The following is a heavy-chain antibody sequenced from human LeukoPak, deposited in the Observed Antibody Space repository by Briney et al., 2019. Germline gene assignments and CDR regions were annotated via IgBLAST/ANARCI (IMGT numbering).Heavy chain of an antibody. CDR1: GGTFSSYA. V-gene: IGHV1-69*13. CDR3: ASWGYDFWSGYYYGMDV. J-gene: IGHJ6*02. Sequence: SVKVSYKASGGTFSSYAISWVRQAPGQGLEWMGGIIPIFGTANYAQKFQGRVTITADESTSTAYMELSSLRSEDTAVYYCASWGYDFWSGYYYGMDVWGQGTTVTVSS. D-gene: IGHD3-3*01. CDR2: IIPIFGTA.